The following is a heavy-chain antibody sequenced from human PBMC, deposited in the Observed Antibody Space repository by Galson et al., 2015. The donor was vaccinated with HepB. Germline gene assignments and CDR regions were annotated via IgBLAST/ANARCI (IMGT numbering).Heavy chain of an antibody. CDR2: IWYDGSNK. Sequence: SLRLSCAASGFTFSSYGMHWVRQAPGKGLEWVAVIWYDGSNKYYANSVKGRFTISRDNSKNTLYLQINSLRAEDTAVYYCARVSSGREEYYYYYYMDVWGKGTTVTVSS. CDR3: ARVSSGREEYYYYYYMDV. D-gene: IGHD6-19*01. V-gene: IGHV3-33*01. CDR1: GFTFSSYG. J-gene: IGHJ6*03.